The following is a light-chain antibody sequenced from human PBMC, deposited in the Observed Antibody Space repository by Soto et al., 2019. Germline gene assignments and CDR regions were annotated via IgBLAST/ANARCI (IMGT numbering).Light chain of an antibody. Sequence: QSAVTQPDSPSGSPVYSMTICRTGTSCATGAYDYVSWFQQHPGKAPKLMISEVNQRPSGVSNRFSGSKSGNTAYLTISELQVEDEAEYFCFSFTTTGAHVFGTGTKVT. CDR2: EVN. CDR1: SCATGAYDY. V-gene: IGLV2-14*01. J-gene: IGLJ1*01. CDR3: FSFTTTGAHV.